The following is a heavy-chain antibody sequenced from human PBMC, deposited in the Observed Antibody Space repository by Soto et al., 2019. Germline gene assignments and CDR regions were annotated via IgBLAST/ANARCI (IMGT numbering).Heavy chain of an antibody. CDR1: GGSISSYY. Sequence: SETLSLTCTVSGGSISSYYWSWIRQPPGKGLEWIGYIHYSGSTNYNPSLKRRVTISVDTSKNQFSLKLNSVTAADTAVYYCARPHGGSSGWDNWFDPWGQGTLVTVSS. CDR3: ARPHGGSSGWDNWFDP. J-gene: IGHJ5*02. V-gene: IGHV4-59*01. D-gene: IGHD6-25*01. CDR2: IHYSGST.